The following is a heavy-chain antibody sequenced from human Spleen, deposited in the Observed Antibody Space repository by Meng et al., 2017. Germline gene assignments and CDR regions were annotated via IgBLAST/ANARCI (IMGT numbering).Heavy chain of an antibody. CDR2: IVSDGGIT. V-gene: IGHV3-74*01. CDR1: GFNFGDYI. CDR3: ARALDGIDV. Sequence: GESLKISCGASGFNFGDYIMHWVRQSPGKGLEWISRIVSDGGITTYADSVKGRFTVSRDNAKNTFDLQMNSLGIEDTAIYYCARALDGIDVWGQGTTVTVSS. J-gene: IGHJ6*02.